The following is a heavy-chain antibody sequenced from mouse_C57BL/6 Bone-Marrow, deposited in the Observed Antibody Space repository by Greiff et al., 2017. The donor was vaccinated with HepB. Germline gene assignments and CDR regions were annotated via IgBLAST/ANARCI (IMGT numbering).Heavy chain of an antibody. CDR1: GFTFSDYY. V-gene: IGHV5-16*01. J-gene: IGHJ2*01. D-gene: IGHD2-4*01. Sequence: EVQRVESEGGLVQPGSSMKLSCTASGFTFSDYYMAWVRQVPEKGLEWVANINYDGSSTYYLDSLKSRFIISRDNAKNILYLQMSSLKSEDTATYYCARDRRDYDEGFDYWGQGTTLTVSS. CDR2: INYDGSST. CDR3: ARDRRDYDEGFDY.